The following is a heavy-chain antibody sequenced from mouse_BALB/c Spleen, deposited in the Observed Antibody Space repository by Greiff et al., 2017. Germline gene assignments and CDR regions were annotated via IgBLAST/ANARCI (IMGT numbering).Heavy chain of an antibody. J-gene: IGHJ3*01. CDR3: ARGDYYGSRWFAY. Sequence: EVQLQQSGGGLVKPGGSLKLSCAASGFAFSSYDMSWVRQTPEKRLEWVAYISSGGGSTYYPDTVKGRFTISRDNAKNTLYLQMSSLKSEDTAMYYCARGDYYGSRWFAYWGQGTLVTVSA. V-gene: IGHV5-12-1*01. D-gene: IGHD1-1*01. CDR2: ISSGGGST. CDR1: GFAFSSYD.